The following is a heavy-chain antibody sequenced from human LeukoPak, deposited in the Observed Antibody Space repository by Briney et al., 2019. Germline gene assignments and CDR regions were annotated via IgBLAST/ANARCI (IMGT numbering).Heavy chain of an antibody. Sequence: GGSLRLSCAASGFTFSSYGMSWVRQAPGKGLEWVSAISGSGGSTYYADSVKGRFTISRDNSKNTLYLQMNSLRAEDTAVYYCAKENSGIMITFGGVIVVDNAFDIWGQGTMVTVSS. CDR1: GFTFSSYG. J-gene: IGHJ3*02. CDR3: AKENSGIMITFGGVIVVDNAFDI. V-gene: IGHV3-23*01. D-gene: IGHD3-16*02. CDR2: ISGSGGST.